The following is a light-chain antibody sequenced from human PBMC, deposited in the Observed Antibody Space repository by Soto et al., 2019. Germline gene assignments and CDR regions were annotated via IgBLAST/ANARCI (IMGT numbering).Light chain of an antibody. CDR3: QQYYNIPPK. CDR2: WAS. V-gene: IGKV4-1*01. J-gene: IGKJ1*01. CDR1: QSVFFNSNNKNY. Sequence: DIVMTQSPDSLAVSLGERATINCKSSQSVFFNSNNKNYLAWYQQKPGQPPKLLIYWASTRESGVPDRFSGSGSGTDFTLTISSLQAEDVAFYYCQQYYNIPPKFGQGTKVEI.